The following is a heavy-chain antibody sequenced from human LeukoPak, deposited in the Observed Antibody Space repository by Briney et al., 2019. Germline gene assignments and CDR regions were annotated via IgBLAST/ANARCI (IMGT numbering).Heavy chain of an antibody. V-gene: IGHV4-59*01. CDR2: IYYSGST. CDR3: ARATYCGGDCYSPFDY. J-gene: IGHJ4*02. D-gene: IGHD2-21*02. CDR1: GGSISSYY. Sequence: SETLSLTCTVSGGSISSYYWSWIRQPPGKGLEWIGYIYYSGSTNYNPSLKSRVTISADTSKNQFSLKLSSVTAADTAVYYCARATYCGGDCYSPFDYWGQGTLVTVSS.